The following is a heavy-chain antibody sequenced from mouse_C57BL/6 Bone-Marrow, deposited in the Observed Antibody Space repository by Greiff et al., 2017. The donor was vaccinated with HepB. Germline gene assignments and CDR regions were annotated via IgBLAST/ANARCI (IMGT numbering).Heavy chain of an antibody. D-gene: IGHD1-2*01. CDR3: ARRIYYGPWYFDV. CDR1: GYTFTDHT. CDR2: IYPRDGST. J-gene: IGHJ1*03. Sequence: VKLQQSDAELVKPGASVKISCKVSGYTFTDHTIHWMKQRPEQGLEWIGYIYPRDGSTKYNEKFKGKATLTADKSSSTAYMQLNSLTSEDSAVYFCARRIYYGPWYFDVWGTGTTVTVSS. V-gene: IGHV1-78*01.